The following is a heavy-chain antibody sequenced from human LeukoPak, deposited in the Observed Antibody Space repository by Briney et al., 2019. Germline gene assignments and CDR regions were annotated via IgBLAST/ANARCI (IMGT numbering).Heavy chain of an antibody. CDR2: IIPILGIA. V-gene: IGHV1-69*04. D-gene: IGHD6-19*01. Sequence: SVKVSCKASGGTFSSYAISWVRQAPGQGLEWMGRIIPILGIANYAQKFQGRVTITADKSTSTAYMELSSLRSEDTAVYYCARDRSSGRARLIDYWDQGTLVTVSS. J-gene: IGHJ4*02. CDR3: ARDRSSGRARLIDY. CDR1: GGTFSSYA.